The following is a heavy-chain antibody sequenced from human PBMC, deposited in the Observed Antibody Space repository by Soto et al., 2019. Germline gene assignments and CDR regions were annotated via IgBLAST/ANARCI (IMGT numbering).Heavy chain of an antibody. J-gene: IGHJ4*02. V-gene: IGHV4-31*02. Sequence: SETLSLTXTVSGGSIGSGGYYWSWIRQHPGKGLEWIGYIYYSGSTYYNPSLKSRVTISVDTSKNQFSLKLSSVTAADTAVYYCARGTGVWWTPAYYFDCWGQGTLVTVSS. CDR2: IYYSGST. D-gene: IGHD2-21*01. CDR3: ARGTGVWWTPAYYFDC. CDR1: GGSIGSGGYY.